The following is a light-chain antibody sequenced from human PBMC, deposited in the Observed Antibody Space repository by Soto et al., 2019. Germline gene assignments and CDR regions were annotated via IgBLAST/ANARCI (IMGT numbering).Light chain of an antibody. Sequence: QSALTQPRSVSGSPGQSVTISCTGTSSDVGGYTYVSWYQQHPGKAPKLMIYDVSKRPSGVPDRFSGSKSGNTASLTISGLQDEDEADYYCCSYAGSYTFYVVFGGGTKLTVL. V-gene: IGLV2-11*01. J-gene: IGLJ2*01. CDR2: DVS. CDR3: CSYAGSYTFYVV. CDR1: SSDVGGYTY.